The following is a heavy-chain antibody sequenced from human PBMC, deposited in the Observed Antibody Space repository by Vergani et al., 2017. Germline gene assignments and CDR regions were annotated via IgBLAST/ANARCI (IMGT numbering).Heavy chain of an antibody. CDR3: AKANPRNSGYDYLYYYHAMDV. J-gene: IGHJ6*04. D-gene: IGHD5-12*01. CDR1: GFTFNHYA. Sequence: EVQLLESGGDLVQPGGSLRLSCAASGFTFNHYAMNWVRQAPGKGLEWVSGISGSGGSTYYAGSVKGRFTISRDSSKNTLYRQMNSLSAGDTAVYYCAKANPRNSGYDYLYYYHAMDVWGKGTTVTVSS. CDR2: ISGSGGST. V-gene: IGHV3-23*01.